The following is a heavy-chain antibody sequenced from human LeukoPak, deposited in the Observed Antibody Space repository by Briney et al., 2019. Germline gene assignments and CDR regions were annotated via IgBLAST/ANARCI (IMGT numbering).Heavy chain of an antibody. CDR3: ATTYYYDSSGYAGY. CDR2: INSDGSST. V-gene: IGHV3-74*01. D-gene: IGHD3-22*01. J-gene: IGHJ4*02. CDR1: GLTFGTYW. Sequence: GGSLRLSCAASGLTFGTYWMHWVRQAPGKGLVWVSRINSDGSSTSYADSVKGRFTISRDNAKNTLYLQMNSLGAEDTAVYYCATTYYYDSSGYAGYWGQGTLVTVSS.